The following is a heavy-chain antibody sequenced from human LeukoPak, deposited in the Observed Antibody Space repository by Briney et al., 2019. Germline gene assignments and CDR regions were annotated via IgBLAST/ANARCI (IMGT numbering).Heavy chain of an antibody. V-gene: IGHV1-2*02. J-gene: IGHJ6*03. CDR3: ARGPGHYDSSGYYYVNYYYYMDV. CDR2: INPNSGGT. D-gene: IGHD3-22*01. CDR1: GYTFTGYY. Sequence: GASVKVSCTASGYTFTGYYMHWVRQAPGQGLEWMGWINPNSGGTNYAQKFQGRVTMTRDTSISTAYMELSRLRSDDTAVYYCARGPGHYDSSGYYYVNYYYYMDVWGKGTTVTVSS.